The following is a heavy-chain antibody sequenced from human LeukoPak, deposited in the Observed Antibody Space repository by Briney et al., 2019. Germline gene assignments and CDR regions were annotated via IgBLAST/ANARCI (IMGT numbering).Heavy chain of an antibody. D-gene: IGHD7-27*01. CDR2: ISGSGGST. CDR3: AKSWAQYFDY. V-gene: IGHV3-23*01. CDR1: GFTFSSYG. Sequence: GGSLRLSCAASGFTFSSYGMSWVRQAPGKGLEWVSAISGSGGSTNYADSVKGRFTISRDDSKNTLYLQMNSLRAEDTAVFYCAKSWAQYFDYWGQGTLVTVSS. J-gene: IGHJ4*02.